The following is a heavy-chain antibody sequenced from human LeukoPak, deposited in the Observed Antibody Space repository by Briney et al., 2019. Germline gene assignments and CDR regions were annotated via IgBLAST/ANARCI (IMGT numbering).Heavy chain of an antibody. D-gene: IGHD1-20*01. V-gene: IGHV3-30-3*01. CDR1: GFTFSSYA. Sequence: GRSLRLSCAASGFTFSSYAMHWVRQAPGKGLEWVAVISYDGSNKYYADSVKGRFTISRDNSKNTLYLQMNSLRAEDTAVYYCARGYNWNRLDYWGQGTLVTVSS. J-gene: IGHJ4*02. CDR3: ARGYNWNRLDY. CDR2: ISYDGSNK.